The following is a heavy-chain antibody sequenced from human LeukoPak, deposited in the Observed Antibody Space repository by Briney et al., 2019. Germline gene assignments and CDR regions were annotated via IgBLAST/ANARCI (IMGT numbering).Heavy chain of an antibody. Sequence: ASVKVSCKASGYTFTSYDSNWVRQATGQGREWMGWMNPNSGYTGYAQKFQGRITMTRNTSISTAYMELSSLRSEDTAVYYCARTNNYGDYDDYWGQGTLVTVSS. V-gene: IGHV1-8*01. CDR1: GYTFTSYD. J-gene: IGHJ4*02. CDR2: MNPNSGYT. D-gene: IGHD4-17*01. CDR3: ARTNNYGDYDDY.